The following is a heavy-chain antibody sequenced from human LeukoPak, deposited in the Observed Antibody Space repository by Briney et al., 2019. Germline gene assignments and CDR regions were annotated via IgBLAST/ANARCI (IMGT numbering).Heavy chain of an antibody. J-gene: IGHJ4*02. CDR2: IGGSGDKT. CDR3: VRRGDASSGWGDHDF. D-gene: IGHD6-19*01. CDR1: GFTFNRIA. V-gene: IGHV3-23*01. Sequence: PGGSLRLSCAASGFTFNRIAISWVRQAPGKGLEWVSKIGGSGDKTFYADSVKGRFTISRDNSKNMVHLQMNSLTGEDTAVYYCVRRGDASSGWGDHDFWGQGALVTVSS.